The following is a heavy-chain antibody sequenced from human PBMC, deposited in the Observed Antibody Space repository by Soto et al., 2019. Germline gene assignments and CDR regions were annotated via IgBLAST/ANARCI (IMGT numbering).Heavy chain of an antibody. J-gene: IGHJ6*03. CDR2: IYYSGST. CDR3: SRVGSTSWVSNYYYYYMDV. V-gene: IGHV4-59*01. Sequence: SETLSLTCTVSGSSISSYYWSWIRLPPGKGMEWIGYIYYSGSTNYNPSLKSRVTISVDTSKNQFSLKLSSVTAADTAVYYCSRVGSTSWVSNYYYYYMDVWGKGTTVTVSS. CDR1: GSSISSYY. D-gene: IGHD2-2*01.